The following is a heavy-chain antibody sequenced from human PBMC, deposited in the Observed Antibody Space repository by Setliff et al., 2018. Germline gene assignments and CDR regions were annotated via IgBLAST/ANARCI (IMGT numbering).Heavy chain of an antibody. Sequence: SVKVSCKASGYTFTSYGISWVRQAPGQGLEWMGGIIPIFGTANYAQKFQGRVTITTDESTSTAYMELSSLRSEDTAVYYCARSGYYGDDAFDIWGQGTMVTVSS. V-gene: IGHV1-69*05. J-gene: IGHJ3*02. CDR2: IIPIFGTA. D-gene: IGHD4-17*01. CDR1: GYTFTSYG. CDR3: ARSGYYGDDAFDI.